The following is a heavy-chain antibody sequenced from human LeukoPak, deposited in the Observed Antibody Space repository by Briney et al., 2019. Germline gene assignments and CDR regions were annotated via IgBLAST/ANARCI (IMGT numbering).Heavy chain of an antibody. CDR1: GFTFSSYG. CDR2: IWYDGSNK. J-gene: IGHJ4*02. D-gene: IGHD1-26*01. V-gene: IGHV3-33*01. Sequence: GGSLRLSCAASGFTFSSYGMHWVRQAPGKGLEWVAVIWYDGSNKYYADSVKGRFTISRDNSKNTLYLQMNSLRAEDTAVYYCARWGPELDGTIDYWGQGTLVTVSS. CDR3: ARWGPELDGTIDY.